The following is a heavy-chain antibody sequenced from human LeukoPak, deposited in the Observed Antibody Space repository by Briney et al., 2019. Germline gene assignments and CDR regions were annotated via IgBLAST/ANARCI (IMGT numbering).Heavy chain of an antibody. Sequence: SQTLSLTCTVSGGSIRSGGYYWSWIRQHPGKGLEWIGHIYYTGSTHYNPSLKSRVTISVDTSKNQFSLKLSSVTAADTAMYYCARGSGLNWGQGTLVTVSS. CDR2: IYYTGST. V-gene: IGHV4-31*03. CDR1: GGSIRSGGYY. J-gene: IGHJ4*02. CDR3: ARGSGLN.